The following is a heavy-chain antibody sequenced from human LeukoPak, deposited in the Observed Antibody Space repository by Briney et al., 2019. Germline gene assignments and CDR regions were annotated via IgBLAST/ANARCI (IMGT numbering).Heavy chain of an antibody. J-gene: IGHJ4*02. CDR2: TYYRSKWYY. V-gene: IGHV6-1*01. CDR1: GDSVSSNNAA. CDR3: ARMTTVVTRAYDY. D-gene: IGHD4-23*01. Sequence: SQTLSLTCAISGDSVSSNNAAWNWIRQSPSRGLEWLGRTYYRSKWYYDYAVSVKSRMTINPDTAKNQFSLQLNSVTPEDTAVYYCARMTTVVTRAYDYWGQGTLVTVSS.